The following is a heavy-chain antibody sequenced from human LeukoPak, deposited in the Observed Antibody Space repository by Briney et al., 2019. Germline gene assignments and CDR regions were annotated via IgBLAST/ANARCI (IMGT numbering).Heavy chain of an antibody. J-gene: IGHJ6*02. D-gene: IGHD6-6*01. CDR2: INTDGSRT. Sequence: PGGSLRLSCAASGFTFSSYWMHWVRQAPGKGLVWVSRINTDGSRTDYADSVKGRFTISRDNAKNTLYLQMNSLRAEDTAVYYCAKHRSMTSPKSDMDVWGQGTTVTVSS. CDR1: GFTFSSYW. V-gene: IGHV3-74*01. CDR3: AKHRSMTSPKSDMDV.